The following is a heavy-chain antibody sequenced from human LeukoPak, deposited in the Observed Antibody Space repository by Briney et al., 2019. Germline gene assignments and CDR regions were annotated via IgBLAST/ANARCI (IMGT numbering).Heavy chain of an antibody. CDR2: IYYSGST. D-gene: IGHD6-19*01. CDR3: ARLETVAGIDY. Sequence: PSETLSLTCTVSGGSISSYYWSRIRQPPGKGLEWIGYIYYSGSTNYNPSLKSRVTISVDTSKNQFSLKLSSVTAADTAVYYCARLETVAGIDYWGQGTLVTVSS. J-gene: IGHJ4*02. V-gene: IGHV4-59*08. CDR1: GGSISSYY.